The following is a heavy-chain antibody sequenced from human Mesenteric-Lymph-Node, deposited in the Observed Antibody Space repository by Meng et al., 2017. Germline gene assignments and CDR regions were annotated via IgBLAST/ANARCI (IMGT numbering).Heavy chain of an antibody. D-gene: IGHD6-13*01. CDR2: IKKDGSEE. J-gene: IGHJ4*02. CDR1: GFSISDSW. Sequence: LSLTCAGSGFSISDSWMNWFRQAPGKGLEWVANIKKDGSEEYYMDSVRGRFTISRDNAKNSQFLEMNNVRFEDTAVYYCARAYSSIYFDYWGQGTLVTVSS. V-gene: IGHV3-7*04. CDR3: ARAYSSIYFDY.